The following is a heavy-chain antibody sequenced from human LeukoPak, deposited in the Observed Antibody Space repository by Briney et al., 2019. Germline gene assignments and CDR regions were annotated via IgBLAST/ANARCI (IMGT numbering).Heavy chain of an antibody. J-gene: IGHJ3*02. CDR3: AKDRVLSLMVRGVIIIHDAFDI. CDR2: ISYDGSNK. Sequence: GGSLRLSCAASGFTFSSYGMHWVRQAPGKGLEWVAVISYDGSNKYYADSVKGRFTISRDNSKNTLYLQMNSLRAEDTAVYYCAKDRVLSLMVRGVIIIHDAFDIWGQGTMVTVSS. CDR1: GFTFSSYG. V-gene: IGHV3-30*18. D-gene: IGHD3-10*01.